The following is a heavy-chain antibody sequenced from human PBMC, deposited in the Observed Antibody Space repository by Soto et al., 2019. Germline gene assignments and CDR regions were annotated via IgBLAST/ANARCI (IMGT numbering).Heavy chain of an antibody. CDR2: IIPIFGTA. CDR1: GGTFSSYA. J-gene: IGHJ3*02. CDR3: AVYYYDSSGYYGNDDFDI. D-gene: IGHD3-22*01. Sequence: SVKVSCKASGGTFSSYAISWVRQAPGQGLEWMGGIIPIFGTANYAQKFQGRVTITADESTSTAYMELSSLRSEDTAVYYCAVYYYDSSGYYGNDDFDIWGQGTMVTVSS. V-gene: IGHV1-69*13.